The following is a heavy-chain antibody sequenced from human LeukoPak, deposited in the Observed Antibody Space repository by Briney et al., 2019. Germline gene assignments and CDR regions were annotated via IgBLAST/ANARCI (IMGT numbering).Heavy chain of an antibody. J-gene: IGHJ3*02. CDR3: VRTRGAAGLAFDI. V-gene: IGHV3-13*01. D-gene: IGHD6-25*01. CDR1: GFTFSGYD. CDR2: IGIHGDT. Sequence: GGSLRLSCAASGFTFSGYDMHWVRQATGKSLEWVSGIGIHGDTYYPGSVKGRFTISRENTKNSFYLQMNSLRAEDAAVYYYVRTRGAAGLAFDIWGQGTMVTVSS.